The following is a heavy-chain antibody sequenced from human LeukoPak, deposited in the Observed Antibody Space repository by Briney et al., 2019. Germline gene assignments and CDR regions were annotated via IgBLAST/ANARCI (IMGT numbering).Heavy chain of an antibody. D-gene: IGHD3-22*01. CDR1: GFTFKAYS. Sequence: KSGGSLRLSCVGAGFTFKAYSMNWVRQAPGKGLEWVSSISSTGSSIYYADSVEGRFTISRDNANNSLYLQMSDLRAEDTAVYYCAKDMGYYDSSGLDYWGQGTLVTVSS. V-gene: IGHV3-21*01. CDR3: AKDMGYYDSSGLDY. J-gene: IGHJ4*02. CDR2: ISSTGSSI.